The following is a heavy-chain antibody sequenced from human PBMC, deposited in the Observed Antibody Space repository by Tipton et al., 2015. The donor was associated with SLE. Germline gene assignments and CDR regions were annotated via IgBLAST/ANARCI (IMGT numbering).Heavy chain of an antibody. CDR2: IYYRGDT. CDR3: ASGVVTNNLGAFNI. Sequence: TLSLTCTVSGVSINDNTYYWGWIRQPQSPGKGLEWLGSIYYRGDTYYTPSLKSRVTMSVDTSKNQFSLRVSSVTAADTAVYYCASGVVTNNLGAFNIWGQGTMVTVSS. V-gene: IGHV4-39*01. CDR1: GVSINDNTYY. D-gene: IGHD4-17*01. J-gene: IGHJ3*02.